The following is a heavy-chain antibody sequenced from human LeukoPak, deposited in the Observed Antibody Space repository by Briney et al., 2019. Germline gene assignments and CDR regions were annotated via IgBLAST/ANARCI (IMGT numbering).Heavy chain of an antibody. CDR2: VSYDGSNK. D-gene: IGHD3-10*01. CDR3: TRDRSLSSFGELFI. V-gene: IGHV3-30*10. J-gene: IGHJ4*02. CDR1: GFTFRSYA. Sequence: GRSLRLSCAASGFTFRSYAVHWVRQAPGRGLEWVAVVSYDGSNKYYTDSVRGRFTISRDNSKNTLYLQMNSLRAEDTALYYCTRDRSLSSFGELFIWVQGTLVTVSS.